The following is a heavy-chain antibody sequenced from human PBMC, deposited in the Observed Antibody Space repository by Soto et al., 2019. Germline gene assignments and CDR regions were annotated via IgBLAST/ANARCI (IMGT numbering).Heavy chain of an antibody. CDR3: ARDLGYSAFDVYY. V-gene: IGHV1-69*10. D-gene: IGHD4-4*01. CDR1: GGTFSSYA. J-gene: IGHJ4*02. Sequence: SVTVSCKASGGTFSSYAISWVRQAPGKGLEWMGGFDPEDGETIYAQKFQGRVTMTEDTSTSTAFMELRSLRSDDTAVYYCARDLGYSAFDVYYCGQGTLITVSS. CDR2: FDPEDGET.